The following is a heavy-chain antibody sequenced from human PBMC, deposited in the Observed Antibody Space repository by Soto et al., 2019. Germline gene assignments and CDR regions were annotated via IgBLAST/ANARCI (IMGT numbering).Heavy chain of an antibody. Sequence: QITLKESGPTVVKPTQTLTLTCTFSGFSLTTRGVGVGWIRQPPGKALEWLTFIYWNDDNFYRPSLKSRLTITKDTFKNQVVLTMTNMDPVDTATYYCAHRIVAGGLAVWGQGTMVTVSS. D-gene: IGHD6-19*01. CDR2: IYWNDDN. CDR3: AHRIVAGGLAV. J-gene: IGHJ3*01. V-gene: IGHV2-5*01. CDR1: GFSLTTRGVG.